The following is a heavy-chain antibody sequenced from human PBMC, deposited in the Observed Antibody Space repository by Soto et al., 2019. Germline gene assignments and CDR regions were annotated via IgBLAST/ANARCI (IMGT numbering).Heavy chain of an antibody. CDR1: GGSISSSIYY. J-gene: IGHJ4*02. CDR3: ARLEITIFGVVIPKYYFDY. V-gene: IGHV4-39*01. D-gene: IGHD3-3*01. CDR2: IYYSGST. Sequence: QLQLQESGPGLVKPSETLSLTCTVSGGSISSSIYYWGWIRQPPGKGLEWIGSIYYSGSTYYNPSLKRRVTISVDTSKNQFSLKLSSVTAADTAVYYCARLEITIFGVVIPKYYFDYWGQGTLVTVSS.